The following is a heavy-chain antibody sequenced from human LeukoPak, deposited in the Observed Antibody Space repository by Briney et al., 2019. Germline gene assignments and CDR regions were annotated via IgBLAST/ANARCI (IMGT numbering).Heavy chain of an antibody. J-gene: IGHJ3*02. CDR2: IYYSGST. CDR1: GGSISSYY. Sequence: PSETLSLTCTVSGGSISSYYWSWIRQPPGKGLEWIGYIYYSGSTNYNPSLKSRDTISVDTSKNQFSLKLSSVTAADTAVYYCARVYREPGNDAFDIWGQGTMVTVSS. CDR3: ARVYREPGNDAFDI. V-gene: IGHV4-59*01. D-gene: IGHD1-14*01.